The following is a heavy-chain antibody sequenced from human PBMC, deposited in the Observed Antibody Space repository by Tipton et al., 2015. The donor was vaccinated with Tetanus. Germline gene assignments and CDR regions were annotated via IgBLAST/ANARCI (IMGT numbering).Heavy chain of an antibody. CDR1: GESLRDYF. CDR2: INHGGDT. J-gene: IGHJ4*02. D-gene: IGHD6-25*01. Sequence: TLSLTCVGYGESLRDYFWTWIRQPPGKGLEWIGEINHGGDTNFSPSLKSRVSMSVDTSKRQFSLSLTSVTAADTAVYYCARHAARNSDFGYWGQGTLVTVSS. V-gene: IGHV4-34*01. CDR3: ARHAARNSDFGY.